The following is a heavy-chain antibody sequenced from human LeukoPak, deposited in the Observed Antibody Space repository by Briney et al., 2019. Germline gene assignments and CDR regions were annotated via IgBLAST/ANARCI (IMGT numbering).Heavy chain of an antibody. V-gene: IGHV1-2*02. D-gene: IGHD2-15*01. CDR1: GYTFTGYY. CDR3: ARGNCSGGSCYSDI. Sequence: ASVKVSCKASGYTFTGYYMHWVRQAPGQGLEWMGWTNPNSGGTNYAQKFQGRVTMTRDTSISTAYMELSRLRSDDTAVYYCARGNCSGGSCYSDIWGQGTMVTVSS. CDR2: TNPNSGGT. J-gene: IGHJ3*02.